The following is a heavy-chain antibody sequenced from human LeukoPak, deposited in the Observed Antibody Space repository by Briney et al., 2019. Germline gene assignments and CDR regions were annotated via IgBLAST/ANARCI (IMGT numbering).Heavy chain of an antibody. D-gene: IGHD6-19*01. CDR1: GFTFSSYA. V-gene: IGHV3-23*01. J-gene: IGHJ4*02. CDR3: ARLLSGWYLADY. CDR2: ISGSGGST. Sequence: SGGSLRLSCAASGFTFSSYAMSWVRQAPGKGLEWVSAISGSGGSTYYADSVKGRFTISRDNSKNTLDLQMTGLRAEDTAIYYCARLLSGWYLADYWGQGTLVTVSS.